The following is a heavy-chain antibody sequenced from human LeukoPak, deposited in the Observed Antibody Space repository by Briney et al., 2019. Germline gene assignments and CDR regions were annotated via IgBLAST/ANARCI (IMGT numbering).Heavy chain of an antibody. D-gene: IGHD3-22*01. CDR3: ATPTRIQSRDFDP. Sequence: GASVKVSCKVSGYTLTELSMYWVRQAPGKGLEWMGGFDPEDGEAIYAQRFQGRVTMTEDTSTDTAYMELSSLRSEDTAVYYCATPTRIQSRDFDPWGQGTLVTVSS. CDR1: GYTLTELS. J-gene: IGHJ5*02. V-gene: IGHV1-24*01. CDR2: FDPEDGEA.